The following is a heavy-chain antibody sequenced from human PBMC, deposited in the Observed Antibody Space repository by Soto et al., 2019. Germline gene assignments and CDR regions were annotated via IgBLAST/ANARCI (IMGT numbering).Heavy chain of an antibody. V-gene: IGHV3-9*01. CDR2: ISANGDNV. CDR1: GFTVDDYA. J-gene: IGHJ4*02. D-gene: IGHD4-17*01. CDR3: AKDMKWGGMTTIHYFDS. Sequence: PGGSVRLSCVASGFTVDDYAMHWVRQAPGKGLEWVSGISANGDNVDYADSVKGRFTVSRDNAKNSLFLQMNSLRPEDTALYYCAKDMKWGGMTTIHYFDSWGQGT.